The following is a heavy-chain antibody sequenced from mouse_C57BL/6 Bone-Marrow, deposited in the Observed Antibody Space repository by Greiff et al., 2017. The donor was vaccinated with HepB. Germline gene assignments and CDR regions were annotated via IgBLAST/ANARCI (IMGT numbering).Heavy chain of an antibody. CDR3: ARGLDYFDY. J-gene: IGHJ2*01. CDR2: INYDGSST. V-gene: IGHV5-16*01. Sequence: DVQLVESEGGLVQPGSSMKLSCTASGFTFSDYYMPWVRQVPEKGLEWVANINYDGSSTYYLDSLKSRFIISRDNAKNILYLQMSSLKSEDTATYYCARGLDYFDYRGQCTTLPASS. CDR1: GFTFSDYY.